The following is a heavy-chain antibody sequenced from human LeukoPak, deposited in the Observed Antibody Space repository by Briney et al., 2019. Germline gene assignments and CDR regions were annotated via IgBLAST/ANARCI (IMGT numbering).Heavy chain of an antibody. CDR1: GGSFSGYY. D-gene: IGHD3-3*01. V-gene: IGHV4-34*01. CDR2: INHSGST. Sequence: SETLSLTCAVYGGSFSGYYWSWIRQPPGKGLEWIGEINHSGSTNYNPSLKSRVTISVDTSKNQFSLKLSSVTAADTAVYYCARDPLTYYDFWSGPRSPIWGQGTMVTVSS. CDR3: ARDPLTYYDFWSGPRSPI. J-gene: IGHJ3*02.